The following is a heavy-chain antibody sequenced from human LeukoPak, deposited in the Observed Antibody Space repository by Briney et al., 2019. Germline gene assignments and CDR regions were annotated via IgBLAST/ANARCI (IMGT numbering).Heavy chain of an antibody. CDR1: GGSISSSSYY. J-gene: IGHJ4*02. V-gene: IGHV4-39*07. CDR2: IYYSGST. D-gene: IGHD1-1*01. Sequence: PSETLSLTCTVSGGSISSSSYYWGWIRQPPGTGLEWIGCIYYSGSTYYNPSLKSRVTISVDTSKNQFSLKLSSVTAADTAVYYCARAFRLTTIDYWGQGTLVTVSS. CDR3: ARAFRLTTIDY.